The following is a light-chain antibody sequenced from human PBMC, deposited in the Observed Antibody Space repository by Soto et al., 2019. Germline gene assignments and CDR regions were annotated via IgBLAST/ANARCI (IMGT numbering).Light chain of an antibody. Sequence: QSVLTQPRSVSGSPGQSVTISCTGTSSDVSGYNYVSWYQQHPGKAPKLMIYDVSKRPSGVPDRFSGSKSGNTASLTISGLQAEDEADYYCCSYAGNFNWVFGGGTKVTVL. CDR2: DVS. CDR3: CSYAGNFNWV. J-gene: IGLJ3*02. CDR1: SSDVSGYNY. V-gene: IGLV2-11*01.